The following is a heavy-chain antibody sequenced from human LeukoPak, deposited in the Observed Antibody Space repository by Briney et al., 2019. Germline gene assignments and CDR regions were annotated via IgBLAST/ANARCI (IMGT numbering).Heavy chain of an antibody. CDR1: GGSFSGYY. J-gene: IGHJ6*02. CDR3: ARMRLSGYCSSTSCSYYYYYGMDV. CDR2: INHSGST. D-gene: IGHD2-2*03. V-gene: IGHV4-34*01. Sequence: SETLSLTCAVYGGSFSGYYWSWIRQPPGEGLEWIGEINHSGSTNYNPSLKSRVTISVDTSKNQFSLKLSSVTAADTAVYYCARMRLSGYCSSTSCSYYYYYGMDVWGQGTTVTVSS.